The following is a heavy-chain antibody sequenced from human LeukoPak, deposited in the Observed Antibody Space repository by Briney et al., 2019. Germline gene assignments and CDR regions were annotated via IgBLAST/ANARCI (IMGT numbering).Heavy chain of an antibody. J-gene: IGHJ5*02. D-gene: IGHD4-17*01. Sequence: GGSLRLSCEASGFTFSAYAMTWVRQAPGKGLEWVSSIGSDNKPHYSESVKGRFAISRDNSKNTLYLQMNSLRAEDTAVYYCARDGGGAHGSCWFDPWGQGTLVTVSS. V-gene: IGHV3-23*01. CDR3: ARDGGGAHGSCWFDP. CDR2: IGSDNKP. CDR1: GFTFSAYA.